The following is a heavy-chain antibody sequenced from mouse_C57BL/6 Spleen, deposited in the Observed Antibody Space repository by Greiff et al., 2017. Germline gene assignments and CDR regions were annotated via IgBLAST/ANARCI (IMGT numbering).Heavy chain of an antibody. CDR2: ISSGGSYT. CDR3: ARQTRYGNYGAWFAD. CDR1: GFTFSSYG. J-gene: IGHJ3*01. D-gene: IGHD2-1*01. V-gene: IGHV5-6*01. Sequence: EVQLVESGGDLVKPGGSLKLSCAASGFTFSSYGMSWVRQTPDKRLEWVATISSGGSYTYYPDSVKGRFTISRDNAKNTLYLQMSSLKSEDTAMYYCARQTRYGNYGAWFADWGKGTLVTVSA.